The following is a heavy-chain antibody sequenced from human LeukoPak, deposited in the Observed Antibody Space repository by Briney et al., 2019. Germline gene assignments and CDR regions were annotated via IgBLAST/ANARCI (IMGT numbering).Heavy chain of an antibody. CDR2: INPSGGST. CDR3: ARVEAAYGMDV. CDR1: GYTFTSYY. Sequence: ASVKVSCKASGYTFTSYYMHWVRQAPGQGLEWMGIINPSGGSTSYAQKFEGRVTMTRDTSTSTVYMELSSLRSEDTAVYYCARVEAAYGMDVWGQGTTVTVSS. V-gene: IGHV1-46*01. D-gene: IGHD6-13*01. J-gene: IGHJ6*02.